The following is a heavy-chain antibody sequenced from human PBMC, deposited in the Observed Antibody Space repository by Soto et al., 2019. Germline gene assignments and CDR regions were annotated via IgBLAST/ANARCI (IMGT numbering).Heavy chain of an antibody. D-gene: IGHD6-19*01. CDR3: ARDRISGGQSSDAFDI. V-gene: IGHV1-69*13. CDR2: IIPIFGTA. Sequence: SVKVSCKASGGTFSSYAISWVRQAPGQGLEWMGGIIPIFGTANYAQKFQGRVTITADESTSTAYMELSSLRSEDTAVYYCARDRISGGQSSDAFDIWGQGTMVTVSS. J-gene: IGHJ3*02. CDR1: GGTFSSYA.